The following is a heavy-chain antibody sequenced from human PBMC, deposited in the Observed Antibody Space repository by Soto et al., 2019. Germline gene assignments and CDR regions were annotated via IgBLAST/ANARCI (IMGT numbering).Heavy chain of an antibody. J-gene: IGHJ4*02. D-gene: IGHD6-13*01. CDR1: GFTFSNYG. V-gene: IGHV3-33*01. Sequence: GGSLRLSCVASGFTFSNYGMHWVRQAPGKGLEWVAVIWSDGSKKYYADSVKGRFTVSRDTAKNTLYLQMDSLRVEDTAVYYCGRGGSWSSDYWGQGTLVTVSS. CDR2: IWSDGSKK. CDR3: GRGGSWSSDY.